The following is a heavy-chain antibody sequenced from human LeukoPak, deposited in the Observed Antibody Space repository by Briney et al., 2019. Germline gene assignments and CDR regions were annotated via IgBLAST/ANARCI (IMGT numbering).Heavy chain of an antibody. CDR2: LSPDGGTI. CDR1: GFTFSSYW. V-gene: IGHV3-74*01. J-gene: IGHJ4*02. D-gene: IGHD6-19*01. Sequence: PGGSLRLSCVVSGFTFSSYWMHWVRQAPGKGLVWVSRLSPDGGTIDYSDSVRGRFTISRDNAKDTLYLQMNSLRVDDTAVHYCATAGQWRFDSWGLGTLVTVSS. CDR3: ATAGQWRFDS.